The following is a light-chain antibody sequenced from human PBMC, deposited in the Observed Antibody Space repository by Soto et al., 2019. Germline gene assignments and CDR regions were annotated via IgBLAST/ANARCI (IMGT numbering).Light chain of an antibody. J-gene: IGLJ2*01. Sequence: QSALTQPASVSGSPGQSITISCTGSSSDVGSYNLVSWYQQHPGKAPKLLIYEVTKRPSGVSNRFSGSKSGNTASLTISGLQAEDEADYYCSSYSTTSSPHVLFGGGTKLTVL. CDR2: EVT. V-gene: IGLV2-14*02. CDR1: SSDVGSYNL. CDR3: SSYSTTSSPHVL.